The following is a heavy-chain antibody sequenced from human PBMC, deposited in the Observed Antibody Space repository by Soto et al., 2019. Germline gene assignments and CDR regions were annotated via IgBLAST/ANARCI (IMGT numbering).Heavy chain of an antibody. CDR1: GGTFSSYA. CDR3: ARSRGYDYGDYGGYYFYCMDV. Sequence: SVKVSCKASGGTFSSYAISWVRQAPGQGLEWMGGIIPIFGTANYAQKFQGRVTITADESTSTAYMELSSLRSEDTAVYYCARSRGYDYGDYGGYYFYCMDVWGQGTSFTVS. CDR2: IIPIFGTA. D-gene: IGHD4-17*01. V-gene: IGHV1-69*13. J-gene: IGHJ6*02.